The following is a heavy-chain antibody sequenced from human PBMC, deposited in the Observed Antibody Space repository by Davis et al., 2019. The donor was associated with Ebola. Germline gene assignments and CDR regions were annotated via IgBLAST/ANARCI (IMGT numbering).Heavy chain of an antibody. J-gene: IGHJ5*02. D-gene: IGHD3-3*01. CDR2: IYYSRST. V-gene: IGHV4-59*01. Sequence: SETLSLTCTVSGGSISSYYWSWIRQPPGKGLEWIGYIYYSRSTNYNPSLKSRVTISVDTSKNQFSLKLSSVTAADTAVYYCARVGYDFWSGYLSNNWFDPWGQGTLVTVSS. CDR3: ARVGYDFWSGYLSNNWFDP. CDR1: GGSISSYY.